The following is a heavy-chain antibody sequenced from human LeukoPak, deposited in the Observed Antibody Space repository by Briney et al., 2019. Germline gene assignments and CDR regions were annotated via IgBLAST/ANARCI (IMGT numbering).Heavy chain of an antibody. CDR2: IYPGDSTT. J-gene: IGHJ4*02. V-gene: IGHV5-51*01. CDR3: ARASRDGYNQNFDH. Sequence: GESLKISCKASGYSFTNDWIGWVRQMPGEGLEWMGIIYPGDSTTRYSPSFQGQVTISADKSFSTAYLQWSSLKASDTAMYYCARASRDGYNQNFDHWGQGTLVTVSS. CDR1: GYSFTNDW. D-gene: IGHD5-24*01.